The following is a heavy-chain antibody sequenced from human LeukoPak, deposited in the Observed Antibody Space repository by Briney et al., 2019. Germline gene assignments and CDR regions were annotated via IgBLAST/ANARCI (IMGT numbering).Heavy chain of an antibody. CDR3: ARGFLRYSYDH. CDR1: GFTFSRYA. CDR2: ISSSGDII. V-gene: IGHV3-48*04. D-gene: IGHD5-18*01. Sequence: PGGSLRLSCAASGFTFSRYAMSWVRQAPGRGLEWVSYISSSGDIINYADSVKGRFTISRDSAKNSLYLQMNSLRAEDTAVYYCARGFLRYSYDHWGQGTLVTVSS. J-gene: IGHJ4*02.